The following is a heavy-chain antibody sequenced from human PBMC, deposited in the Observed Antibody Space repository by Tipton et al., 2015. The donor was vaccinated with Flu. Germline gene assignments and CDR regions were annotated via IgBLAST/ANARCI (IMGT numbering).Heavy chain of an antibody. CDR2: VYYNGST. D-gene: IGHD5-12*01. CDR3: ARGGFSGFESGPFDS. V-gene: IGHV4-59*01. CDR1: GGSISNYY. J-gene: IGHJ4*02. Sequence: TLSLTCTVSGGSISNYYWSWIRQPPGKGLEWIGYVYYNGSTNYTPSLKSRVSISVGTSKNQFSLKINSMTAADTAVYYCARGGFSGFESGPFDSWGQGTLVTVSS.